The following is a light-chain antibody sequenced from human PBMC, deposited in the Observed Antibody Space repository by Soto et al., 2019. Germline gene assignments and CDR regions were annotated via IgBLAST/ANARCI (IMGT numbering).Light chain of an antibody. J-gene: IGLJ1*01. CDR1: SSDVGSYKF. CDR2: EDN. Sequence: QSVLTQPASVSGSPGQSITISCTGTSSDVGSYKFVSWYQQHPGKAPKLMIYEDNKRPSGVSNRFSGSKSGNTASLTVSGLQAEDEAEYYCCSYAGSRNYVFGSGTKLTVL. CDR3: CSYAGSRNYV. V-gene: IGLV2-23*01.